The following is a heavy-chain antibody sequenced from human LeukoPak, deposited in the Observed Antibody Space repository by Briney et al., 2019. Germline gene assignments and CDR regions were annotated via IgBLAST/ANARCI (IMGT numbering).Heavy chain of an antibody. CDR3: ARVRARAGPVDY. CDR2: IYHSGST. CDR1: GGSNSSSNW. Sequence: SETLSLTCAVSGGSNSSSNWWSWVRQPPGKGLEWIGEIYHSGSTNYNPSLKSRVTISVDKSKNQFSLKLSSVTAADTAVYYCARVRARAGPVDYWGQGTLVTVSS. J-gene: IGHJ4*02. V-gene: IGHV4-4*02. D-gene: IGHD5-12*01.